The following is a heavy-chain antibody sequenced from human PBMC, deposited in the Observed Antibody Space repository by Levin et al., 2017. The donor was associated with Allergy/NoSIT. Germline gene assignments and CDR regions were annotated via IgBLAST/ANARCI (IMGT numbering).Heavy chain of an antibody. CDR1: GDSISRSGFS. J-gene: IGHJ6*02. Sequence: SETLSLTCAVSGDSISRSGFSWSWIRQPPGTDLEWIGYIYPSGNTYYNPSLKSRVTISLDRSSNYFSLKLISVTAADTARYYCARGPRTSTAFYDYGMDVWGQGTTITVS. CDR3: ARGPRTSTAFYDYGMDV. D-gene: IGHD2/OR15-2a*01. V-gene: IGHV4-30-2*01. CDR2: IYPSGNT.